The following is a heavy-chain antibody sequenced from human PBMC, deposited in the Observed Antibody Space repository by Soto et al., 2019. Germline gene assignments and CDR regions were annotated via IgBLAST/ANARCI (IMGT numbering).Heavy chain of an antibody. J-gene: IGHJ4*02. V-gene: IGHV1-8*01. CDR3: ARVIGGLYYFDY. CDR2: MNANNGNT. D-gene: IGHD3-16*01. Sequence: ASVKVSCKASGYTFTSYDINWVRQATGQGLEWMGWMNANNGNTGYAQKFQGRVTITRDTSISTAYMELSSLRSEDTAVYYCARVIGGLYYFDYWGQGTLVTVSS. CDR1: GYTFTSYD.